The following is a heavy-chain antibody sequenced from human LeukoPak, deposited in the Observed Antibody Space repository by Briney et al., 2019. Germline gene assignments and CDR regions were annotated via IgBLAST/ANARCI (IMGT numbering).Heavy chain of an antibody. J-gene: IGHJ1*01. CDR1: GFTFSSYW. D-gene: IGHD3-16*02. V-gene: IGHV3-7*04. Sequence: GGSLRLSCAASGFTFSSYWMTWVRQAPGKGLEWVATIKQDGSEKYYVDSVKGRSTISRDNAENSLYLQMNSLRADDTAVYYCARETTSYTWDFQHWGQGTLVTVSS. CDR2: IKQDGSEK. CDR3: ARETTSYTWDFQH.